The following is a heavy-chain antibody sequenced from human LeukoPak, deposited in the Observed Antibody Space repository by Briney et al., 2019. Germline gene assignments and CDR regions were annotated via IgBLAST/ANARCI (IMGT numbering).Heavy chain of an antibody. CDR3: ARGGFPHGFDV. V-gene: IGHV3-74*01. J-gene: IGHJ3*01. CDR2: IDNDGSDT. D-gene: IGHD5-12*01. CDR1: GFTFRSYW. Sequence: PGGSLRLSCAASGFTFRSYWIHWVRQAPGKGLVWVGRIDNDGSDTIYADSVKGRFTVSRDNAKDTLYLQMNSLRAEDTAVYFCARGGFPHGFDVWGQGTVVTVSS.